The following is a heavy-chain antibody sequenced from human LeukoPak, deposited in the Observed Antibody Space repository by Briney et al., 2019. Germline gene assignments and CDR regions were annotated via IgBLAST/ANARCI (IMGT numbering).Heavy chain of an antibody. CDR2: ICSSSSYI. CDR1: GFTFSSYS. CDR3: ARVTAARTDFDY. J-gene: IGHJ4*02. Sequence: GGSLRLSCAASGFTFSSYSMNWVRQAPGKGLEWVSSICSSSSYIYYADSVKGRFTISRDNAKNSLYLQMNSLRAEDTAVYYCARVTAARTDFDYWGQGTLVTVSS. D-gene: IGHD6-6*01. V-gene: IGHV3-21*01.